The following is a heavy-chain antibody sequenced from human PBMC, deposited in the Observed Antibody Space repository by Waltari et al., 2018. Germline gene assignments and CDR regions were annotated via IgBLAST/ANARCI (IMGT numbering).Heavy chain of an antibody. D-gene: IGHD3-3*01. CDR1: GGSISSSSYY. V-gene: IGHV4-39*01. Sequence: QLRLQESGPGLVKPSETLSLTCTVSGGSISSSSYYWGWIRQPPGKGLEWIGSIYSSGNTYYSPSLKSRVTISVDTSKNQFALRLGSVTAADTAVYYCARLVVPAFWSDYYYFDYWGQGTLVTVSS. J-gene: IGHJ4*02. CDR3: ARLVVPAFWSDYYYFDY. CDR2: IYSSGNT.